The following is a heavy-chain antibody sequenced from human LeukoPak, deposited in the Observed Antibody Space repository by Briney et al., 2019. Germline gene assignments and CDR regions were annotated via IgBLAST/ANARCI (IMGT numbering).Heavy chain of an antibody. D-gene: IGHD6-19*01. CDR3: AKTTIGYSSGRYPGWPVDY. J-gene: IGHJ4*02. CDR2: ISGSGGST. V-gene: IGHV3-23*01. Sequence: PGGSLRLSCAASGSTFSSYAMSWVREAPGKGLEWVSAISGSGGSTYYAASVKSRFTISRDNSKNTVYLKMTSVRAEDTAVYYCAKTTIGYSSGRYPGWPVDYWGQGTLVTVSS. CDR1: GSTFSSYA.